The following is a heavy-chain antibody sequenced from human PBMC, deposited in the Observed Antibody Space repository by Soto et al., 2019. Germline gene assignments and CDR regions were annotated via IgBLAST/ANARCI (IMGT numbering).Heavy chain of an antibody. D-gene: IGHD6-6*01. CDR3: AGGSSKSWFDP. CDR1: GGSIRSDGYY. Sequence: SETLSLTCTVSGGSIRSDGYYWSWIRQHPGKGLEWIGYIYYSGSTYYNPSLKSRVSISADTSNNQFSLKLTSVAAADTAVYYCAGGSSKSWFDPWGQGTLVTVSS. J-gene: IGHJ5*02. CDR2: IYYSGST. V-gene: IGHV4-31*03.